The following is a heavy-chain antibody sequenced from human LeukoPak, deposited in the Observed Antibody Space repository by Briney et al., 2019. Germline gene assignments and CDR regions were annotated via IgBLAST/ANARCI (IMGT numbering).Heavy chain of an antibody. V-gene: IGHV3-30*02. CDR2: IRYDGSNK. CDR3: AKGRGDYVWGSYRLNWFDP. Sequence: GGSLTLSCAASGFTFSSYGMHWVRQAPGKGLEWVAFIRYDGSNKYYADSVKGRFTSPSDNSKTTMYLQMNSLRAEDTAVYYCAKGRGDYVWGSYRLNWFDPWGQGTLVTVSS. CDR1: GFTFSSYG. J-gene: IGHJ5*02. D-gene: IGHD3-16*02.